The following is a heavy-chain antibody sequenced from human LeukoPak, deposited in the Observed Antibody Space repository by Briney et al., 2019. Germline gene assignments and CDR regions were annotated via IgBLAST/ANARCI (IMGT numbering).Heavy chain of an antibody. D-gene: IGHD1-26*01. J-gene: IGHJ4*02. V-gene: IGHV4-39*01. CDR2: IYYSGST. CDR1: GGSISSSSYY. Sequence: SETLSLTCTVSGGSISSSSYYWGWIRQPPGKGLEWIGSIYYSGSTYYNPSLKSRVTISVDTSKNQFSLKLSSVTAADTAVYYCASLVGATHAPNDYWGQGTLVTVSS. CDR3: ASLVGATHAPNDY.